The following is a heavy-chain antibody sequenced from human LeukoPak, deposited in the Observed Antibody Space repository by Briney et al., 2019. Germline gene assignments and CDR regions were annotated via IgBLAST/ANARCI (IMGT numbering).Heavy chain of an antibody. V-gene: IGHV3-7*01. D-gene: IGHD3-22*01. CDR1: GFSFSDYW. CDR3: ARAYYDSSGYYYFDY. CDR2: IKQDGSVK. J-gene: IGHJ4*02. Sequence: GGSLRLSCAASGFSFSDYWMSWVRQAPGKGLEWVANIKQDGSVKYYVDSVKGRFTISRDNAKNSLYLQMNSLRAEDTAVYYCARAYYDSSGYYYFDYWGQGTLVTVSS.